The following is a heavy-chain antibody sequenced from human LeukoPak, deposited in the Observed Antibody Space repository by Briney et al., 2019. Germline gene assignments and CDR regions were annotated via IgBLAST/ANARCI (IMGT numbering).Heavy chain of an antibody. V-gene: IGHV3-33*06. CDR2: IWYDGSNK. CDR1: GFTFSSYG. CDR3: AKGWVGFDY. Sequence: HPGRSLRLSCAASGFTFSSYGMHWVRQAPGKGLEWVAVIWYDGSNKYYADSVKGRFTISRDNSKNTQYLQMNSLRAEDTAVYYCAKGWVGFDYWGQGTLVTVSS. D-gene: IGHD2-15*01. J-gene: IGHJ4*02.